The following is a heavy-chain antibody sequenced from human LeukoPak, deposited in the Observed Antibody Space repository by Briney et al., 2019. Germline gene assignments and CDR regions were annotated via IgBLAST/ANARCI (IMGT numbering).Heavy chain of an antibody. Sequence: GGSLSLSCAASGFTFSGSAMSRVRQAPGKGLEGFSSISGSSGSKFHADSGKGRFTISRDNSKGTLDLQMNRLRAEDTALSYCSKGSKFSGTYYFDYWGQGTLVTVSS. CDR2: ISGSSGSK. V-gene: IGHV3-23*01. CDR1: GFTFSGSA. J-gene: IGHJ4*02. D-gene: IGHD1-26*01. CDR3: SKGSKFSGTYYFDY.